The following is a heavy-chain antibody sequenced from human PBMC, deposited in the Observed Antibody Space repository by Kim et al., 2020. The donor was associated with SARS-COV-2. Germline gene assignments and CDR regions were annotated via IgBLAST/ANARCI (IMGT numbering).Heavy chain of an antibody. J-gene: IGHJ4*02. V-gene: IGHV3-30*01. D-gene: IGHD3-3*01. Sequence: VDSRKGRLTNSRENSKNTLYLQMNSLRAEDTAVYYCARGRTSSTLDPVGYWGQGTLVTVSS. CDR3: ARGRTSSTLDPVGY.